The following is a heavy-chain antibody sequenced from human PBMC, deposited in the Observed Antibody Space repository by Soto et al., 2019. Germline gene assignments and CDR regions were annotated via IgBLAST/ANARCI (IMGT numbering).Heavy chain of an antibody. CDR1: GFSFSNYA. V-gene: IGHV3-23*01. J-gene: IGHJ4*02. CDR3: AKRDGYYLDF. CDR2: ISGSGAGT. D-gene: IGHD3-22*01. Sequence: GGSLRLSCGVSGFSFSNYAMSWVRQAPGKGLEWVSAISGSGAGTYYADSVKGRFTISRDNSKNTLYLQMSSLRVEDTAVYYCAKRDGYYLDFWGPGTLVTVSS.